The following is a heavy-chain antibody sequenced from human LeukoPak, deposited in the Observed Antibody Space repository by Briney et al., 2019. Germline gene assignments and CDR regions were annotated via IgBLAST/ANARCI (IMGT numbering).Heavy chain of an antibody. CDR1: GGSISSSSYY. V-gene: IGHV4-39*01. J-gene: IGHJ3*02. Sequence: PSETLSLTCTVSGGSISSSSYYWGWIRQPPGKGLEWIGSIYHSGSTYYNPSLKSRVTISVDTSKNQFSLKLSSVTAADTAVYYCARQYYDILTGYHTGAFDIWGQGTMVTVSS. CDR2: IYHSGST. CDR3: ARQYYDILTGYHTGAFDI. D-gene: IGHD3-9*01.